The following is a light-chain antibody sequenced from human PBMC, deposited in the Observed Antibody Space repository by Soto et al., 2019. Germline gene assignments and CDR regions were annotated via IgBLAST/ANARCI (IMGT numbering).Light chain of an antibody. CDR2: DVS. V-gene: IGLV2-11*01. J-gene: IGLJ2*01. Sequence: QSVLTQPRSVSGSPGQSVTISCTGTSSDVGGYNYVSWYPQHPGKAPKLMIYDVSKRPSGVPDRFSGSKSGNTASLTISGLQAEDEADYYCCSYAGSYTVVFGGGTKLTVL. CDR1: SSDVGGYNY. CDR3: CSYAGSYTVV.